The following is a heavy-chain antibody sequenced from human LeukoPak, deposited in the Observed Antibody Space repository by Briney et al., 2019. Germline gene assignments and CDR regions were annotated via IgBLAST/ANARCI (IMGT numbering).Heavy chain of an antibody. V-gene: IGHV3-21*01. CDR1: GFTFSSYS. CDR3: AREVADHFDY. Sequence: GSLRLSCAASGFTFSSYSMNWVRQAPGKGLEWVSSISSSSSYIYYADSVKGRFTISRGNAKNSLYLQMNSLRAEDTAVYYCAREVADHFDYWGQGTLVTVSS. J-gene: IGHJ4*02. D-gene: IGHD6-19*01. CDR2: ISSSSSYI.